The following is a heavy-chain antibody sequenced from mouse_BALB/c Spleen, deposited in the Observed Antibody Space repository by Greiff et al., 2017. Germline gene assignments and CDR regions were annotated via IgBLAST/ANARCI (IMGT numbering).Heavy chain of an antibody. V-gene: IGHV5-17*02. D-gene: IGHD1-1*01. CDR1: GFTFSSFG. CDR3: ARDGSSYGDY. J-gene: IGHJ2*01. Sequence: EVMLVESGGGLVQPGGSRKLSCAASGFTFSSFGMHWVRQAPEKGLEWVAYISSGSSTIYYADTVKGRFTISRDNPKNTLFLQMTSLRSEDTAMYYCARDGSSYGDYWGQGTTLTVSS. CDR2: ISSGSSTI.